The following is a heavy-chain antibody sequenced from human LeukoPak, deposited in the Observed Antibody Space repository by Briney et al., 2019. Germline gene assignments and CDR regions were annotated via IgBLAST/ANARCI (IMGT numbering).Heavy chain of an antibody. Sequence: GGSLRLSCAASGFTLRNYWMHWVRQVPGKRLVWVSRISDDGSVTNYADSVKGRFTISRDNAKNTLFLQINSLRAEDTAVYYCARYSSSSGGASYYLDYWGHGTLVTVPS. V-gene: IGHV3-74*01. J-gene: IGHJ4*01. CDR2: ISDDGSVT. D-gene: IGHD6-6*01. CDR1: GFTLRNYW. CDR3: ARYSSSSGGASYYLDY.